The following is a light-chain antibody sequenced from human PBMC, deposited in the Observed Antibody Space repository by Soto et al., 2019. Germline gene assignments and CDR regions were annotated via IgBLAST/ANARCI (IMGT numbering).Light chain of an antibody. CDR3: QQRANWPPNKYT. J-gene: IGKJ2*01. CDR1: QSVSSY. Sequence: EIALTQSPATLSLSPGERATLSCRASQSVSSYLAWYQQKPGQAPRLLIYDASNRATGLPARFSGSGSGTDFTLTINSLEPEDFAVYYCQQRANWPPNKYTFGQGTKLEIK. CDR2: DAS. V-gene: IGKV3-11*01.